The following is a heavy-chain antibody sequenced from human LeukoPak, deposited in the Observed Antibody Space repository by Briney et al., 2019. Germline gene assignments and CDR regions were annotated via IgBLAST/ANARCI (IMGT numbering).Heavy chain of an antibody. Sequence: GASVKVSCKASGGTFSSYAISWVRQAPGQGLEWMGRIIPILGIANYAQKFQGRVTITADKSTSTAYMELSSLRSEDTAVYYCARDRYYGSGKVVDYWGQGTLVTVSS. D-gene: IGHD3-10*01. V-gene: IGHV1-69*04. CDR1: GGTFSSYA. CDR3: ARDRYYGSGKVVDY. J-gene: IGHJ4*02. CDR2: IIPILGIA.